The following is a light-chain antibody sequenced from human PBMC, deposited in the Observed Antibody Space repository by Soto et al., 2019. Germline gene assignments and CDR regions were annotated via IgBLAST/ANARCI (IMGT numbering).Light chain of an antibody. CDR1: QTVRNNY. CDR2: DAS. J-gene: IGKJ4*01. CDR3: QQFSSYPLT. Sequence: VLTQSPGTLSLSPGERATLSCRASQTVRNNYLAWYQQKPGQAPRLLIYDASSRATGIPDRFSGSGSGTDFTLTISRLEPEDFAVYYCQQFSSYPLTFGGGTKVDSK. V-gene: IGKV3-20*01.